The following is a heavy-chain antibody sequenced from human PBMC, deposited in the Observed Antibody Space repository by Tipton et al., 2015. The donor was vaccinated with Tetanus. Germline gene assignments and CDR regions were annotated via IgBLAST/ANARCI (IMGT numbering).Heavy chain of an antibody. D-gene: IGHD3-22*01. J-gene: IGHJ1*01. CDR1: GSPITSTTHY. CDR3: ARQDTLNYYYVGYFHD. CDR2: IYYSGST. Sequence: TLSFTCTVSGSPITSTTHYWGWIRQAPGKGLEWIGIIYYSGSTYYNASLRSRVTISVDTSKNQFSLQLRSVTAADTAVYYCARQDTLNYYYVGYFHDWGQGTLVTVSS. V-gene: IGHV4-39*01.